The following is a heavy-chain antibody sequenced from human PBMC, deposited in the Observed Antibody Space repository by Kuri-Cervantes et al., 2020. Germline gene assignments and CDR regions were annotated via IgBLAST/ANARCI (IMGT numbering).Heavy chain of an antibody. CDR2: IYSGGKT. D-gene: IGHD1-26*01. Sequence: GESLKISCAASGFTFSSYAMSWVRQAPGKGLECVSIIYSGGKTYYTDSVKGRFTISRDNSKNTLYLQMNSLRAEDTAVYYCAKTVGSITRPDYWGQGTLVTSPQ. CDR3: AKTVGSITRPDY. CDR1: GFTFSSYA. J-gene: IGHJ4*02. V-gene: IGHV3-23*01.